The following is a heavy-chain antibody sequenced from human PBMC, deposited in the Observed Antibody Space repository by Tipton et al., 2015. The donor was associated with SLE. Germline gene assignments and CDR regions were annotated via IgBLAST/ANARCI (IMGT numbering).Heavy chain of an antibody. CDR1: GGSISSYY. CDR3: ARVRGISSWYDY. D-gene: IGHD6-13*01. V-gene: IGHV4-4*08. J-gene: IGHJ4*02. Sequence: PGLVKPSETLSLTCTVSGGSISSYYWSWIRQPPGKGLEWIGYIYASGSTNYNPSLKSRLTISVDTSKSQFSLKLRSVTAADTAVYYCARVRGISSWYDYWGQGTLVTVSS. CDR2: IYASGST.